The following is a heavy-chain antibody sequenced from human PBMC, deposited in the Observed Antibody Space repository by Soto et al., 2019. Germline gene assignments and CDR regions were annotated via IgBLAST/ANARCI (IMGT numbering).Heavy chain of an antibody. V-gene: IGHV4-59*08. CDR3: ARLHYYDSSGHFDY. CDR2: IYYSGST. Sequence: SETLSLTCAVYGGSFSGYYWSWIRQPPGKGLEWIGYIYYSGSTNYNPSLKSRVTISVDTSKNQFSLKLSSVTAADTAVYYCARLHYYDSSGHFDYWGQGTLVTVSS. J-gene: IGHJ4*02. CDR1: GGSFSGYY. D-gene: IGHD3-22*01.